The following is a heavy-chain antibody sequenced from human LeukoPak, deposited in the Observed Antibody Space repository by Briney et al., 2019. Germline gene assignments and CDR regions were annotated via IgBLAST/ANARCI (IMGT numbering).Heavy chain of an antibody. J-gene: IGHJ4*02. CDR3: ARFRDSAWSSALPDY. CDR1: GFTFNDHY. D-gene: IGHD5-24*01. CDR2: IRNKGNSYTT. V-gene: IGHV3-72*01. Sequence: PGGSLRLSCAASGFTFNDHYMDWVRQAPGKGLEWVGRIRNKGNSYTTEYAASVKGRFTISRDDSKNSLYLQMNSLKIEDTAVYYCARFRDSAWSSALPDYWGQGTLVTVSS.